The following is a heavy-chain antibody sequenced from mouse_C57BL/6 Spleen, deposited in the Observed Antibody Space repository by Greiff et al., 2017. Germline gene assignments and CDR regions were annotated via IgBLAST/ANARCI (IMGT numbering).Heavy chain of an antibody. CDR1: GYSITSGYY. Sequence: EVQLQESGPGLVKPSQSLSLTCSVTGYSITSGYYWNWIRQFPGNKLEWMGYISYDGSNNYNPSLKNRISITRDTSKNQFFLKLNSVTTEDTATYYCARDIGYFDYWGQGTTLTVSS. V-gene: IGHV3-6*01. CDR3: ARDIGYFDY. J-gene: IGHJ2*01. D-gene: IGHD3-1*01. CDR2: ISYDGSN.